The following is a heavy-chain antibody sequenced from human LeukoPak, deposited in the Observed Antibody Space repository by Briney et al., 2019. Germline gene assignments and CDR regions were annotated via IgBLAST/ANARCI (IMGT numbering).Heavy chain of an antibody. Sequence: SETLSLTCTVSGGSISSGDYYWSWIRQPPGTDLEWIGYIYYSGSTYYNPSLKSRVTISVDTSKNQFSLKLSSVTAADTAVYYCAREPVQFDWSDYWGQGTLVTVSS. CDR2: IYYSGST. D-gene: IGHD3-9*01. J-gene: IGHJ4*02. CDR1: GGSISSGDYY. V-gene: IGHV4-30-4*01. CDR3: AREPVQFDWSDY.